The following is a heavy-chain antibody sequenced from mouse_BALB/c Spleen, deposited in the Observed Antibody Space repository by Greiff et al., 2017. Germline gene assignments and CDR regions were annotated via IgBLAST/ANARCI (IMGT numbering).Heavy chain of an antibody. CDR1: GYTFTSYW. V-gene: IGHV1-87*01. Sequence: QVQLQQSGAELARPGASVKLSCKASGYTFTSYWMQWVKQRPGQGLEWIGAIYPGDGDTRYTQKFKGKATLTADKSSSTAYMQLSSLASEDSAVYYCARELLYYAMDYWGQGTSVTVSS. CDR3: ARELLYYAMDY. D-gene: IGHD2-1*01. CDR2: IYPGDGDT. J-gene: IGHJ4*01.